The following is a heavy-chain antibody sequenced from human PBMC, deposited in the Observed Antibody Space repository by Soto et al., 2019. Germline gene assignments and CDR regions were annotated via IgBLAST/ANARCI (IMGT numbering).Heavy chain of an antibody. CDR2: IYYSGST. Sequence: QVQLQESGPGLVKPSETLSLTCTVSGGSISSYYWSWIRQPPGKGLEWIGYIYYSGSTNYNPSLKSRVTISVDTSKNQFSLKLSSVTAADTAVYYCARDTGWELSKANDAFDIWGQGTMVTVSS. J-gene: IGHJ3*02. D-gene: IGHD1-26*01. CDR3: ARDTGWELSKANDAFDI. CDR1: GGSISSYY. V-gene: IGHV4-59*01.